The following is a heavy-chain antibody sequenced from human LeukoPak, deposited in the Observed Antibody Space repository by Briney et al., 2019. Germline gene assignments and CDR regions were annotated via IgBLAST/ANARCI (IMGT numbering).Heavy chain of an antibody. CDR1: GYSISSGYY. V-gene: IGHV4-38-2*02. CDR2: IYHSGST. CDR3: ARSIRGYYFDY. Sequence: SETLSLTCTVSGYSISSGYYWGWIRQPPGKGLEWIGSIYHSGSTYYNPSLKSRVTISVDTSKNQFSLKLSSVTAADTAVYYCARSIRGYYFDYWGQGTLVTVSS. J-gene: IGHJ4*02.